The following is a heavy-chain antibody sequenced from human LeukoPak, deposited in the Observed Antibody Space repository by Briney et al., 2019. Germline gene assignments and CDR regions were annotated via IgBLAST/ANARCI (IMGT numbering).Heavy chain of an antibody. CDR1: GYTFTGYY. Sequence: ASVKVSCKASGYTFTGYYMHWVRQAPGQGLEWMGWINPNSGGTNYAQKFQGRVAMTRDTSISTAYMELSRLRSDDTAVYYCARSVEGYCSGGSCYSYYYYMDVWGKGTTVTVSS. V-gene: IGHV1-2*02. CDR2: INPNSGGT. CDR3: ARSVEGYCSGGSCYSYYYYMDV. J-gene: IGHJ6*03. D-gene: IGHD2-15*01.